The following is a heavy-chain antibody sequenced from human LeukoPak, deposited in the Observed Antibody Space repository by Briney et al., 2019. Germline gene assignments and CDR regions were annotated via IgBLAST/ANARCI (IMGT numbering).Heavy chain of an antibody. CDR3: AREGAPKVAFDI. Sequence: GSLRPSCAASGFTFSSHCMHWVRQAPGKGLEWVAVIWYDGSNKYYADSVKGRFTISRDNSKNTLYLQMNSLRAEDTAVYYCAREGAPKVAFDIWGQGTMVTVSS. D-gene: IGHD3-16*01. V-gene: IGHV3-33*08. CDR2: IWYDGSNK. CDR1: GFTFSSHC. J-gene: IGHJ3*02.